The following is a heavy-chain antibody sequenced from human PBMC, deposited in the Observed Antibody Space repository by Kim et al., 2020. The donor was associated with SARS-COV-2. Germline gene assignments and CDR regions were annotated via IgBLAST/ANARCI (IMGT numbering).Heavy chain of an antibody. CDR2: INTNTGNP. D-gene: IGHD5-12*01. J-gene: IGHJ6*02. CDR1: GYTFTSYA. Sequence: ASVKVSCKASGYTFTSYAMNWVRQAPGQGLEWMGWINTNTGNPTYAQGFTGRFVFSLDTSVSTAYLQISSLKAEDTAVYYCARGGGDLATIISSSYYYYGMDVWGQGTTVTVSS. V-gene: IGHV7-4-1*02. CDR3: ARGGGDLATIISSSYYYYGMDV.